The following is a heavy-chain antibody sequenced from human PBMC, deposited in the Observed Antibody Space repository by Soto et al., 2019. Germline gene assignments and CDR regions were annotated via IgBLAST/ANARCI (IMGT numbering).Heavy chain of an antibody. Sequence: ASVKLSCKASGYTFTSYGISWVRQAPGQGLERMGWISAYNGNTNYAQKLQGRVTMTTDTSTSTAYMELRSLRSDDTAVYYCARGGGSYDILTSNWFDPWGQGTLVTVSS. CDR2: ISAYNGNT. CDR3: ARGGGSYDILTSNWFDP. V-gene: IGHV1-18*01. D-gene: IGHD3-9*01. J-gene: IGHJ5*02. CDR1: GYTFTSYG.